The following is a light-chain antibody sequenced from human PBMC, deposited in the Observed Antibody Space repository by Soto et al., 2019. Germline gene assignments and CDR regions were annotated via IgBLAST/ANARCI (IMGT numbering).Light chain of an antibody. CDR1: QSVSRN. V-gene: IGKV3-15*01. J-gene: IGKJ1*01. CDR2: GAS. CDR3: QQYDNVPWT. Sequence: EVVLMQSPATLSVSPGDRATLSCRASQSVSRNLAWYQQKPGQAPRLLIYGASTRATGVPARFSGSGSATEFTLSISSLQSEDVAVYYCQQYDNVPWTLGQGTKVEIK.